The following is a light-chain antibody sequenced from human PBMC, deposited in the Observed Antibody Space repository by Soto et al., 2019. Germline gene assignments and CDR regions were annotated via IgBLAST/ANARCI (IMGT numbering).Light chain of an antibody. CDR1: SSNIGAGYD. Sequence: QSLLTQPPSVSGAPGQRVTISCTGCSSNIGAGYDVHWYQQLPGTAPKLLIYGNSNRPSGVPDRFSGSKSGTSASLAITGLQAEDEADYYCQSYDSSLSGSVFGGGTKLTVL. CDR2: GNS. CDR3: QSYDSSLSGSV. V-gene: IGLV1-40*01. J-gene: IGLJ3*02.